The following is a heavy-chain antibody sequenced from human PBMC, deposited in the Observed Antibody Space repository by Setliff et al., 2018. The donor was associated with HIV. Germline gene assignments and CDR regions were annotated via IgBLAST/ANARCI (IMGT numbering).Heavy chain of an antibody. V-gene: IGHV4-59*01. D-gene: IGHD6-19*01. CDR1: GDSMSSYY. Sequence: LSLTCTVSGDSMSSYYGSWIRQPPGKGLEWIGYIDYSGSTNYNRSLKSRVTISIDTSKNQFSLKLYSVTAADTAVYYCARGYSSGWYDYWGQGTLVTVSS. CDR3: ARGYSSGWYDY. CDR2: IDYSGST. J-gene: IGHJ4*02.